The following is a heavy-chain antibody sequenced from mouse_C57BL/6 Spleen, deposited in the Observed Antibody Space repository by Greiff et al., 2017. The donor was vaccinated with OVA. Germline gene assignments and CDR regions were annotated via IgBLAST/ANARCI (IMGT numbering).Heavy chain of an antibody. Sequence: VQLQQSGPELVKPGASVKISCKASGYSFTGYYMHWVKQSSEQSLEWIGEINPSTGSPSYNQKFKGKATLTVDKSSSTAYMQLKSLTSEDSAVYYCARSSLTRGDSSPGDFDVWGTGTTVTVSS. CDR3: ARSSLTRGDSSPGDFDV. V-gene: IGHV1-43*01. J-gene: IGHJ1*03. CDR1: GYSFTGYY. D-gene: IGHD1-1*01. CDR2: INPSTGSP.